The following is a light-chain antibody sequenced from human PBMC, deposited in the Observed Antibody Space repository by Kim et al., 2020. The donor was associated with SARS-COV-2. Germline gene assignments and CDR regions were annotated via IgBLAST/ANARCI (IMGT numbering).Light chain of an antibody. CDR1: SSDVGGYNN. V-gene: IGLV2-8*01. CDR2: EVS. CDR3: SSYAGRNNLV. Sequence: GQSVTIACTGTSSDVGGYNNVSWYQQHPGKAPKLMIYEVSKRPSGVPDRFSGSKSGNTASLTVSGLQAEDEADYYCSSYAGRNNLVFGGGTQLTVL. J-gene: IGLJ2*01.